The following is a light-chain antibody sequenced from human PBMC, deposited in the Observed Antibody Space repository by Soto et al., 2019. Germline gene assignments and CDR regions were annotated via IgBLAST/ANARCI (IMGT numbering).Light chain of an antibody. CDR3: LHHGSSLWT. CDR2: SVS. J-gene: IGKJ1*01. Sequence: EMVLTQSPGTLSLSPGDRATLSCRASQRVSNDYVAWVQQKHGQTPRLLIYSVSSRDTGIPERFSCSGYGTDFTLTISRLEHEEFETYYCLHHGSSLWTVRQGTKEDIK. CDR1: QRVSNDY. V-gene: IGKV3-20*01.